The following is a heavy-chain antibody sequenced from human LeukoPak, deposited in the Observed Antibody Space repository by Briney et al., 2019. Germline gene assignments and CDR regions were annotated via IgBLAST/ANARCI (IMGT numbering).Heavy chain of an antibody. J-gene: IGHJ4*02. CDR2: INQHGNEK. V-gene: IGHV3-7*01. D-gene: IGHD1-14*01. Sequence: GRSLRLACAAAAFTLGVHWMTWVRQPPGRWREWEAYINQHGNEKHYLDSVKGRFTISRDNPRNSLSLQMSSLRAEDTAIYYCARNSESLTHPKYWGQGTLVTVSS. CDR3: ARNSESLTHPKY. CDR1: AFTLGVHW.